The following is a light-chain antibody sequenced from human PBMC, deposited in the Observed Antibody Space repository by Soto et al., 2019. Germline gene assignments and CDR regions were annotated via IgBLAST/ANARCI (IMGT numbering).Light chain of an antibody. V-gene: IGLV2-23*01. J-gene: IGLJ2*01. CDR2: EAT. CDR3: CSHSGSVTYVV. CDR1: SSDVGSYNL. Sequence: QSALTQPASVSGSPGQSITISCTGTSSDVGSYNLVSWYQQHPGKAPKLIIYEATKRPSGVSSRFSDSKSGNTASLTISGLQPDDEADYYCCSHSGSVTYVVFGGGTQLTVL.